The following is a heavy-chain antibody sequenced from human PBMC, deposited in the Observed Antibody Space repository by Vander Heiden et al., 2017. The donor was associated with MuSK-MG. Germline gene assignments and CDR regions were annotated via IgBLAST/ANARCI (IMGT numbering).Heavy chain of an antibody. CDR1: GGSISSSSYF. V-gene: IGHV4-39*07. CDR2: IYYSGST. J-gene: IGHJ4*02. D-gene: IGHD3-3*01. CDR3: ASEHYDFWSGYYNSDY. Sequence: QLQLPDSGPGLVKPSETLSLTCTVSGGSISSSSYFWGWIRQPPGKGLELIGSIYYSGSTYYNPSRKSRVTISVDTSKNQFSLKLSSVTAADTAVYYCASEHYDFWSGYYNSDYWGQGTLVTVSS.